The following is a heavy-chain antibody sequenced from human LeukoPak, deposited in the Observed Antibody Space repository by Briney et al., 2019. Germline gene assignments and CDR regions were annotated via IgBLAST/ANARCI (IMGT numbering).Heavy chain of an antibody. Sequence: GGSLRLSCAASGFTLSSYWMHWVRQAPGKGLVWVSRINIDGSSTNYADSVKGRFTISRDNAKNTLYLQMNSLRAEDTAVYFCVRVRDSSNWYVFDVWGQGTMVTVSS. CDR3: VRVRDSSNWYVFDV. CDR2: INIDGSST. CDR1: GFTLSSYW. J-gene: IGHJ3*01. D-gene: IGHD6-13*01. V-gene: IGHV3-74*01.